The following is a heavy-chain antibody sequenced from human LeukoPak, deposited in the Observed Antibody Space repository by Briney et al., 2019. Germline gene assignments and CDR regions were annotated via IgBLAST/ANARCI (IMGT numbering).Heavy chain of an antibody. CDR1: GYFISSDYY. D-gene: IGHD3-22*01. CDR2: YYRGGST. J-gene: IGHJ4*02. CDR3: ASTHDYYDSSGYYVNFDY. V-gene: IGHV4-38-2*01. Sequence: PSETLSLTCGASGYFISSDYYWGWIRQPPGKGLEWIGSYYRGGSTYYNPSLKSRVSISVDTSKNQFSLKLTSVTATDTAVYYCASTHDYYDSSGYYVNFDYWGQGTLVTVSS.